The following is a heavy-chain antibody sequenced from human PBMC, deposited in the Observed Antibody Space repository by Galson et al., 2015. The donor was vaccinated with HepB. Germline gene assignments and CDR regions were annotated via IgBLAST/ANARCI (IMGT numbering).Heavy chain of an antibody. CDR1: GFTFSSYS. CDR3: AGRTDSGDPFDY. D-gene: IGHD1-26*01. J-gene: IGHJ4*02. CDR2: ISSSSSYI. Sequence: SLRLSCAASGFTFSSYSMNWVRQAPGKGLEWVSSISSSSSYIYYADSVKGRFTISRDNAKNSLYLQMNSLRAEDTAVYYCAGRTDSGDPFDYWGQGTLVTVSS. V-gene: IGHV3-21*01.